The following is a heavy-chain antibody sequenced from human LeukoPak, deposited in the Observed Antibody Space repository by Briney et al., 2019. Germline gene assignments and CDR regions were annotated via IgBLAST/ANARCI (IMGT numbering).Heavy chain of an antibody. V-gene: IGHV4-39*01. CDR3: ARHVNSYPDY. D-gene: IGHD5-18*01. CDR2: IYCSGST. J-gene: IGHJ4*02. Sequence: PSETLSLTCTVSGGSISSNRYYWGWVRQPPGKGLEWIGSIYCSGSTYYNPSLRSRVTISVDTSKNQFSLKLSSVTAADTAVYYCARHVNSYPDYWGQGTLVTVSS. CDR1: GGSISSNRYY.